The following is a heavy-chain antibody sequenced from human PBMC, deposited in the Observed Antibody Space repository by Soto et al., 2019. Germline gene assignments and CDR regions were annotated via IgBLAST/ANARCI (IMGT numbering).Heavy chain of an antibody. Sequence: GGSLRLSCAASGFTFSSYSMNWVRQAPGKGLEWVSYISSSSSTIYYADSVKGRFTISRDNAKNSLYLQMNSLRAEDTAVYYCARVRYGSGSYYNDYYYYMDVWGKGTTVTVSS. J-gene: IGHJ6*03. CDR2: ISSSSSTI. V-gene: IGHV3-48*01. CDR3: ARVRYGSGSYYNDYYYYMDV. D-gene: IGHD3-10*01. CDR1: GFTFSSYS.